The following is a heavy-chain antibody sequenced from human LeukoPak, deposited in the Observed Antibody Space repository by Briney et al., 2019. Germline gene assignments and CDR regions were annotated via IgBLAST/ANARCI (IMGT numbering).Heavy chain of an antibody. J-gene: IGHJ6*02. V-gene: IGHV1-69*05. CDR2: IVPIFGTA. Sequence: ASVKVSRKASGGTFSSYAISWVRQAPGQGLEWMGGIVPIFGTANYAQKFQGRVTITRDTSASTAYMELSSLRSEDTAVYYCARGSGSGSPYGMDVWGQGTTVTVSS. CDR1: GGTFSSYA. CDR3: ARGSGSGSPYGMDV. D-gene: IGHD3-10*01.